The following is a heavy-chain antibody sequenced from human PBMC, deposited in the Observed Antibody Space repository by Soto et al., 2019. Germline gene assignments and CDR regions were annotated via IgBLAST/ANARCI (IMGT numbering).Heavy chain of an antibody. V-gene: IGHV4-34*01. Sequence: QVQLQQWGAGLLKPSETLSLTCPVYGGSFSGYYWSWIRQPPGKGLEWIGEINHSGSTNYNPSLKSRVTISVDTSKNQFALKLSSVTAADTAVYYCARLDRVGRYYDSSGYYPAYWGQGTLVTVSS. CDR2: INHSGST. D-gene: IGHD3-22*01. J-gene: IGHJ4*02. CDR3: ARLDRVGRYYDSSGYYPAY. CDR1: GGSFSGYY.